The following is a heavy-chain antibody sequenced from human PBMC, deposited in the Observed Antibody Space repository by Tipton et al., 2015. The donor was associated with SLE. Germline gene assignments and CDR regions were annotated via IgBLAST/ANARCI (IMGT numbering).Heavy chain of an antibody. CDR2: ISDDGNIK. CDR3: ARAGRVSEWSLHIDNDYYGVDI. D-gene: IGHD3-3*01. Sequence: SLRLSCVGSGFTFSSYAMHWVRQAPGKELEWVAVISDDGNIKHYADSVKGRFTIFRDDSNNTLYLQMKSLRPEDTAVYYCARAGRVSEWSLHIDNDYYGVDIWGQGTTVTVS. V-gene: IGHV3-30*04. CDR1: GFTFSSYA. J-gene: IGHJ6*02.